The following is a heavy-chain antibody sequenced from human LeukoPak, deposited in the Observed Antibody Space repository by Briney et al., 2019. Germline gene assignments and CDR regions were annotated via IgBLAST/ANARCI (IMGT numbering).Heavy chain of an antibody. CDR3: AKDPGFDP. V-gene: IGHV3-30*18. J-gene: IGHJ5*02. CDR2: ISYDGSNK. Sequence: GGSLRLSCAASGFTFSSYGMHWVRQAPGKGLEWVAVISYDGSNKYYADSVKGRFTISRDNSKNTLYLQMNSLRAEDTAVYYCAKDPGFDPWGQGTLVTVSS. CDR1: GFTFSSYG.